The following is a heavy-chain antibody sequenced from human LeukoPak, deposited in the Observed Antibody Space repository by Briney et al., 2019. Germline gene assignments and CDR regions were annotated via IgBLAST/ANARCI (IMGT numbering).Heavy chain of an antibody. V-gene: IGHV4-39*07. Sequence: PSETLSLTCTVSGGSISSNNYYWGWIRQPPGKGLEWIGSIYYSGSTYYNPSLKSRVTISVDTSKNQFSLELSSVTAADTAVYYCASISRGSYDYWGQGTLVTVSS. J-gene: IGHJ4*02. CDR1: GGSISSNNYY. CDR3: ASISRGSYDY. CDR2: IYYSGST. D-gene: IGHD1-26*01.